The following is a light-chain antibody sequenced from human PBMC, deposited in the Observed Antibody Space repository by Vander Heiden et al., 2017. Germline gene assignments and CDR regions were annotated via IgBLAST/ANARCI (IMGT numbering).Light chain of an antibody. V-gene: IGKV4-1*01. Sequence: DIVMTQSPLSLAESLGERATINCKSSQSVLYNSNNKNYLAWYQQKPGQPPKLLIYWASTRESGVPDRFSGSGSGTDFTLTISSLQAEDVAVYYCQQYDSSPITFGQGTRLEIK. J-gene: IGKJ5*01. CDR3: QQYDSSPIT. CDR1: QSVLYNSNNKNY. CDR2: WAS.